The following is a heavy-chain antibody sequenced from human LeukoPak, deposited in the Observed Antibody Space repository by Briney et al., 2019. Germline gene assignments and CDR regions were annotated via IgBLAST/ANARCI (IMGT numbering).Heavy chain of an antibody. D-gene: IGHD6-19*01. Sequence: SETLSLTCTVSGGSISSYYWIWIRQPPGKGLEWIGYIYYSGSTNYNPSLKSRVTISVDTTNDQFSLNLSSVTAADTAVYYCARAVAVGTYYYYYGMDVWGQGTTVTGSS. J-gene: IGHJ6*02. CDR3: ARAVAVGTYYYYYGMDV. V-gene: IGHV4-59*01. CDR1: GGSISSYY. CDR2: IYYSGST.